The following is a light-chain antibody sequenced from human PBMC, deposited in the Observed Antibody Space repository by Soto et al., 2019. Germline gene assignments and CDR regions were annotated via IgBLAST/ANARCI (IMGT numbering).Light chain of an antibody. Sequence: EIVMTQSPATLSVSPGERATLSCRTSQSIGSNLGWYQQKPGQDPRLLIYAASTRATRIPARFSGSGSGTDFTLTISSLQSEDSAVYYCQQYKNWSLITFGQGTRLEIK. CDR1: QSIGSN. CDR3: QQYKNWSLIT. V-gene: IGKV3-15*01. CDR2: AAS. J-gene: IGKJ5*01.